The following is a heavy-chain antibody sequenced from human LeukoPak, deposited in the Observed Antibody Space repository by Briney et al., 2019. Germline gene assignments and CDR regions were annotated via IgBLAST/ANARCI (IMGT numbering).Heavy chain of an antibody. J-gene: IGHJ4*02. D-gene: IGHD4-11*01. CDR1: GVSLSSYY. CDR2: IYSSGST. CDR3: ARAVDYRNYFDY. V-gene: IGHV4-4*07. Sequence: TSETLSLTCTVSGVSLSSYYWSWIRQPAGKGLEWIGRIYSSGSTNYNPSLRSRVTMSVDTSKNQFSLRLSSVTAAGTAVYYCARAVDYRNYFDYWGQGTLVTVSS.